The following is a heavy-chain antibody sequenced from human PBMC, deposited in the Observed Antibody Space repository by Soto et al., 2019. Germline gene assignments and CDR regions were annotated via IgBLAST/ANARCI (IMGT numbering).Heavy chain of an antibody. J-gene: IGHJ5*02. CDR1: GFTFSSYE. V-gene: IGHV3-48*03. CDR2: ISSSGSTI. CDR3: ARAPRLYDYVWGSYA. D-gene: IGHD3-16*01. Sequence: QSGGSLRLSCAASGFTFSSYEMNWVRQAPGKGLEWVSYISSSGSTIYYADSVKGRFTISRDNAKNSLYLQMNSLRAEDTAVYYCARAPRLYDYVWGSYAWGQGTLVTVSS.